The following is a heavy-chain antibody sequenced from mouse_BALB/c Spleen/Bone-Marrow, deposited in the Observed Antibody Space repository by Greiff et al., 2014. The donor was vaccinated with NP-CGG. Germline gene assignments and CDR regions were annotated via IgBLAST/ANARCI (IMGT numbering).Heavy chain of an antibody. CDR1: GASITRGY. CDR3: ATGYYFDY. D-gene: IGHD4-1*01. CDR2: ITYSANT. J-gene: IGHJ2*01. V-gene: IGHV3-8*02. Sequence: EVQGVASVPSLVKPSQTLSLTCSVTGASITRGYWNWIRKFPGKKLEYMGYITYSANTYYNPSLKSRLSITRDTSKNQYYLQLNSVTTEDTATYYCATGYYFDYWGQGTTLTVSS.